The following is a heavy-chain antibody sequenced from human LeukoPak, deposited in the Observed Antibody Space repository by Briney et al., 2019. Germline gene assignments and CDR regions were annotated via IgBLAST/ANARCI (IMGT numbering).Heavy chain of an antibody. CDR3: AHRYFYDNSGYTV. V-gene: IGHV2-70*11. CDR1: GFSLSTSGMW. CDR2: IDWDDDK. D-gene: IGHD3-22*01. J-gene: IGHJ4*02. Sequence: AGPALLKPTQTLTLTGTFSGFSLSTSGMWVSWIRQPPGKALGWLARIDWDDDKYYSTSLKTRLTIYKDTSKNQVVLTMTNMDPVDTGTYYCAHRYFYDNSGYTVWGEGTLVTVSA.